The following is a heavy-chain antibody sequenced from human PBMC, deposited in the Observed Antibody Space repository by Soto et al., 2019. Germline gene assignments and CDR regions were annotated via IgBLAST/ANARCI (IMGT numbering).Heavy chain of an antibody. CDR3: ARHDGGHSTGYYAFDY. J-gene: IGHJ4*02. Sequence: SETLSLTCTVSGGSISSFHWSWIRQPPGKGLEWIGFISNSGSTNYNPSLKSRVTISLDTSKNQFSLKLSSVSAADTAVYYCARHDGGHSTGYYAFDYWGQGTLVTVSS. D-gene: IGHD3-22*01. CDR2: ISNSGST. CDR1: GGSISSFH. V-gene: IGHV4-59*01.